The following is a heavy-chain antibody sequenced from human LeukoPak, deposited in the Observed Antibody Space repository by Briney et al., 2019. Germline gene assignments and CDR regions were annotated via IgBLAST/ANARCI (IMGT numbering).Heavy chain of an antibody. CDR1: GGSISSGGYY. V-gene: IGHV4-31*03. CDR3: ARLGSGSYWFDP. Sequence: SETLSLTRTVSGGSISSGGYYWSWIRQHPGKGLEWIGYIYYSGSTYYNPSLKSRVTISVDTSKNQFSLKLSSVTAADTAVYYCARLGSGSYWFDPWGQGTLVTVSS. J-gene: IGHJ5*02. D-gene: IGHD1-26*01. CDR2: IYYSGST.